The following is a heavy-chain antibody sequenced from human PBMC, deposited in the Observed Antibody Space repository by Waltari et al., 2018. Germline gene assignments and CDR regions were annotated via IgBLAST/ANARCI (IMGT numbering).Heavy chain of an antibody. D-gene: IGHD3-16*01. CDR3: AREFGTIARFDY. J-gene: IGHJ4*02. CDR2: IRGNSVYI. CDR1: GYSFRDHS. Sequence: VQLVASGGGLVQPGGSLRLSCVAYGYSFRDHSKIWVRQAPGKGLEWISYIRGNSVYIYYADSVKGRFIVSRDNAQNTAFLQMNTLRAEDTAVYYCAREFGTIARFDYWGQGTLVAVSS. V-gene: IGHV3-48*01.